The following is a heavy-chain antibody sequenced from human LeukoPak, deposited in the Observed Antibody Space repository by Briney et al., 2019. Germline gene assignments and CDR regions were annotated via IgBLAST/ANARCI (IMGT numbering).Heavy chain of an antibody. V-gene: IGHV4-31*03. Sequence: PSETLSLTCTVSGGSISSGGYYWRWIRQHPGKGLEWIGYIYYSGSTYYNPSLKSRVTISVDTSKNQFSLKLSSVTAADTAVYYCARERSDGYCSSTSCSDWGQGTLVTVSS. CDR1: GGSISSGGYY. CDR2: IYYSGST. D-gene: IGHD2-2*01. CDR3: ARERSDGYCSSTSCSD. J-gene: IGHJ4*02.